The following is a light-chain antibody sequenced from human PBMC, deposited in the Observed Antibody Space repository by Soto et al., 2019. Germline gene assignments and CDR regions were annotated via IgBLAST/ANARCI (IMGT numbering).Light chain of an antibody. CDR3: QQLNSYPWT. CDR1: QGISTY. V-gene: IGKV1-9*01. J-gene: IGKJ1*01. CDR2: AAS. Sequence: IQLTQSPSSLSASVGDRVTITCRASQGISTYLAWYQQKPGKAPKLLIYAASTLHSGVPSSFSGSGSGTDFTLTISSLQPADFATYYCQQLNSYPWTFGQGTKVDIK.